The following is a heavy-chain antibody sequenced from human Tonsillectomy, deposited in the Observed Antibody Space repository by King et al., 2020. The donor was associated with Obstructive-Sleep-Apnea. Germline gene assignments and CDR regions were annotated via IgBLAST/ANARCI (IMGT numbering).Heavy chain of an antibody. CDR2: IIPIFGTA. CDR3: ARDSDYGGNSEWYFDL. J-gene: IGHJ2*01. CDR1: GGTFSSYA. V-gene: IGHV1-69*01. Sequence: MQLVQSGAEVKKPGSSVKVSCKASGGTFSSYAISWVRQAPGQGLEWMGGIIPIFGTANYAQKFQGRVTITADESTSTAYMELSSLGSEDTAVYYCARDSDYGGNSEWYFDLWGRGTLVTVSS. D-gene: IGHD4-23*01.